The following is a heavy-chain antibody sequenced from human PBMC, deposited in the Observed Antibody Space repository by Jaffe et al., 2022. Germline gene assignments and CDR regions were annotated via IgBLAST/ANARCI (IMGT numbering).Heavy chain of an antibody. D-gene: IGHD1-26*01. CDR3: AKDIKVALGGDAFDI. J-gene: IGHJ3*02. V-gene: IGHV3-9*01. CDR2: ISWNSGSI. CDR1: GFTFDDYA. Sequence: EVQLVESGGGLVQPGRSLRLSCAASGFTFDDYAMHWVRQAPGKGLEWVSGISWNSGSIGYADSVKGRFTISRDNAKNSLYLQMNSLRAEDTALYYCAKDIKVALGGDAFDIWGQGTMVTVSS.